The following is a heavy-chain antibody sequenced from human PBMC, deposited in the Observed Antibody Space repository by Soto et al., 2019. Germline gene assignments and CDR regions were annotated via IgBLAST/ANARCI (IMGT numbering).Heavy chain of an antibody. CDR1: GYTFTTYG. CDR2: INAYNGNT. D-gene: IGHD6-19*01. Sequence: QVQLVQSGAEVKKPGASVKVSCKASGYTFTTYGISWVRQAPGQGLEWMGWINAYNGNTNYAQKLEGRVTMTTDTSTSTAYMELRSLRSDGTAVYYCATEPVAGTYFDYWGQGTLVTVSS. V-gene: IGHV1-18*01. CDR3: ATEPVAGTYFDY. J-gene: IGHJ4*02.